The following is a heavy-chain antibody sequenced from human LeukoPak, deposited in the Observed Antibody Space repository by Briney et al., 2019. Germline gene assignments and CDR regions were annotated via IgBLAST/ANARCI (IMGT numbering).Heavy chain of an antibody. CDR1: GGSFSGYY. Sequence: ASETLSLTCAVYGGSFSGYYWSWIRQPPGKGLEWIGEINHSGSTNYNPSLKSRVTISVDTSKNQFSLKLSSVTAADTAVYYCARRRYCSSTSCSPNKFDYWGQGTLVTVSS. CDR3: ARRRYCSSTSCSPNKFDY. J-gene: IGHJ4*02. V-gene: IGHV4-34*01. D-gene: IGHD2-2*01. CDR2: INHSGST.